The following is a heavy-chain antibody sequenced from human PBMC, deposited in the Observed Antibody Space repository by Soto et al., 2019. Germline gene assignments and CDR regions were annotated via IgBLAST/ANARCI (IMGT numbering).Heavy chain of an antibody. J-gene: IGHJ6*03. Sequence: GGSLRLSCAASGFTFSSYAMSWVRQAPGKGLEWVSAISGSGGSTYYADSVKRRFNISRENSKNTLDLQMNSLRAEDTAVYYCAKDRIRQNMVRGVMEGAYYYYMDVWGKGTTVTVSS. CDR3: AKDRIRQNMVRGVMEGAYYYYMDV. V-gene: IGHV3-23*01. CDR1: GFTFSSYA. D-gene: IGHD3-10*01. CDR2: ISGSGGST.